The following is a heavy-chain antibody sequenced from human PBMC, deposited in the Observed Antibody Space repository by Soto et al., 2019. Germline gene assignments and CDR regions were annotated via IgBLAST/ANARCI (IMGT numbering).Heavy chain of an antibody. CDR1: GECISIDE. J-gene: IGHJ4*02. CDR3: ASVTFGGVVLAH. V-gene: IGHV4-59*01. CDR2: IYFNGNT. D-gene: IGHD3-16*01. Sequence: SQPQCLRYSVSGECISIDEGGGIRQPPGGGLEWIGYIYFNGNTNYNPSLKGRVTISRDTSKKQFSLNLSSVTAADTAVYYCASVTFGGVVLAHWGQGTLVT.